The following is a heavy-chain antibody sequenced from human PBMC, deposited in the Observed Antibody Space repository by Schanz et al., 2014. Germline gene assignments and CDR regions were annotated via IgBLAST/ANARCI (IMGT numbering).Heavy chain of an antibody. V-gene: IGHV3-30*04. D-gene: IGHD5-12*01. CDR2: MWNDGIKT. Sequence: VQLVESGGGVVRPGGSLRLSCAASGFGFDDYAMSWVRQAPGKGLEWVAVMWNDGIKTHYADSGKGRFTISRDNSKNTVYLQMNGPRIEDTAVYYCARGGGPEDVFDIWGQGTILTVSS. J-gene: IGHJ3*02. CDR3: ARGGGPEDVFDI. CDR1: GFGFDDYA.